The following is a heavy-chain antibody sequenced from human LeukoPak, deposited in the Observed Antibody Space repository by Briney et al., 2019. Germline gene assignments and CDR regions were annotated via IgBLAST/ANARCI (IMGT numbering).Heavy chain of an antibody. D-gene: IGHD4-11*01. J-gene: IGHJ4*02. CDR1: GGSISSGDLH. Sequence: SETLSLTCTVSGGSISSGDLHWGWIRQPPGKGLEWIGSISNSGSTYYNASLKSRVAISVDTPKNQFSLKLSSVTAADTAVYYCARLSYRRFDYWGQGNLVTVSS. CDR2: ISNSGST. CDR3: ARLSYRRFDY. V-gene: IGHV4-39*01.